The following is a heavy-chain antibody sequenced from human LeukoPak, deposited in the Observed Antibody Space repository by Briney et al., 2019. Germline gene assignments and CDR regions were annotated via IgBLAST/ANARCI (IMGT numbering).Heavy chain of an antibody. J-gene: IGHJ5*02. CDR1: GYTFTSYD. D-gene: IGHD6-13*01. CDR2: MNPNSGNT. V-gene: IGHV1-8*01. Sequence: ASVKVSCKASGYTFTSYDINWVRQATGQGLEWMGWMNPNSGNTGYAQKFQGRVTMTRNTSTSTAYMEPSSLRSADPAVSYCAREVKAATGGGNWFDPWGQGTLVTVSS. CDR3: AREVKAATGGGNWFDP.